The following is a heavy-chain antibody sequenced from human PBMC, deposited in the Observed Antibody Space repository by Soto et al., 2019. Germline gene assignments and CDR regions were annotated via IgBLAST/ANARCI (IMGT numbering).Heavy chain of an antibody. CDR1: GGTFSSYA. V-gene: IGHV1-69*12. J-gene: IGHJ5*02. CDR3: APTGYCSGGSCYPEFDP. CDR2: IIPIFGTA. D-gene: IGHD2-15*01. Sequence: QVQLVQSGAEVKKPGSSVKVSCKASGGTFSSYAISWLRQAPGQGLEWMGGIIPIFGTANYAQKFQGRVTITADESTSTAYMELSSLRSEDTAVYYCAPTGYCSGGSCYPEFDPWGQGTLVTVSS.